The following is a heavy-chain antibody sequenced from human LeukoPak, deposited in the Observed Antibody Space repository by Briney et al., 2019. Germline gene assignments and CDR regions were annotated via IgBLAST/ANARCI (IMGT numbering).Heavy chain of an antibody. V-gene: IGHV3-15*01. CDR3: TTTLFIVGDTGVDY. Sequence: GGSLRLSCAASGFTFSNAWMSWVRQAPGKGLEWVGRIKSKTDGGTTDYAAPVKGRFTISRDDSKNTLYLQMNSLKTEDTAVYYCTTTLFIVGDTGVDYWGQGTLVTVFS. CDR1: GFTFSNAW. D-gene: IGHD1-26*01. CDR2: IKSKTDGGTT. J-gene: IGHJ4*02.